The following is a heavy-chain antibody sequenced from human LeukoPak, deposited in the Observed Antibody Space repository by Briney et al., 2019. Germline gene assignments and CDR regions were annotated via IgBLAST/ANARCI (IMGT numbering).Heavy chain of an antibody. V-gene: IGHV4-61*02. CDR2: IYTSGST. J-gene: IGHJ6*02. CDR1: GGSISSGSYY. Sequence: SETLSLTCTVSGGSISSGSYYWSWIRQPAGKGLEWIGRIYTSGSTNYNPSLKSRVTISVDTSKNQFSLKLSSVTAADTAVYYCVRDYPSNYDFWSGYHSGGMDVWGQGTTVTVSS. D-gene: IGHD3-3*01. CDR3: VRDYPSNYDFWSGYHSGGMDV.